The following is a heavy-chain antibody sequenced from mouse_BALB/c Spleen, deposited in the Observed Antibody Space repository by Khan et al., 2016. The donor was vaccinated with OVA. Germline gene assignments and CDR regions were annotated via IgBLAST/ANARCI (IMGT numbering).Heavy chain of an antibody. V-gene: IGHV1-20*02. D-gene: IGHD1-3*01. CDR2: INPHIGET. CDR3: ARIYSGDFAY. J-gene: IGHJ2*01. CDR1: GYSFTGYF. Sequence: VQLKQSGPELVRPGASVKISCKASGYSFTGYFMNWVMQSHGKSLEWIGRINPHIGETFYNQRFKGKSTLTVDESSSTAHMELRSLASEDSAVYYCARIYSGDFAYWGQGTTLTVSS.